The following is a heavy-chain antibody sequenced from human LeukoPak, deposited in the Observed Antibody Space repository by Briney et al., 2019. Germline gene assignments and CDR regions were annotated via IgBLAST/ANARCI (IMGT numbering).Heavy chain of an antibody. Sequence: KPSETLSLTCTVSGGSISSHYWSWIRQPPGKGLEWIGYIYYSGSTNYNPSLKSRVTISVDTSKNQFSLKLSSVTAADTAVYYCARVMYSSAFDPWGQGTLVTVSS. V-gene: IGHV4-59*11. D-gene: IGHD6-19*01. CDR2: IYYSGST. J-gene: IGHJ5*02. CDR3: ARVMYSSAFDP. CDR1: GGSISSHY.